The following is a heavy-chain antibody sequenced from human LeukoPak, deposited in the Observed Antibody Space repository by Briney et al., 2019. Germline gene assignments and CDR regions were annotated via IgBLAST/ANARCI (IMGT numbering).Heavy chain of an antibody. J-gene: IGHJ5*01. Sequence: PGRSLRLSCAASGFTFDDYAMHWVRQAPGKGLEWVSGISWNSGSIGYADSVKGRFTISRDNAKNSLYLQMNSLRAEDTALYYCAKFQGWFDSWGQGTLVTVSS. CDR1: GFTFDDYA. CDR3: AKFQGWFDS. CDR2: ISWNSGSI. V-gene: IGHV3-9*01.